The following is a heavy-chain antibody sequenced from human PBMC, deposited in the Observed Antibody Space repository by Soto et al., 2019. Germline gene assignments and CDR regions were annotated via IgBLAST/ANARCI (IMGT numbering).Heavy chain of an antibody. CDR3: SKGSYVLRFLEPQGHY. CDR1: GFTFSSYG. Sequence: GGSLRLSCAASGFTFSSYGMHWVRQAPGKGLEWVAVISYDGSNKYYADSVKGRFTISRDNSKNTLYLQMNSLRAEDTAVYYCSKGSYVLRFLEPQGHYWGQGTLVTV. D-gene: IGHD3-3*01. J-gene: IGHJ4*02. V-gene: IGHV3-30*18. CDR2: ISYDGSNK.